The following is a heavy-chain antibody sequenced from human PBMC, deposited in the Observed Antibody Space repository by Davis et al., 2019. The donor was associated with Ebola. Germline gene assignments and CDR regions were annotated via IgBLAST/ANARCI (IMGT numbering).Heavy chain of an antibody. J-gene: IGHJ6*02. D-gene: IGHD4-17*01. CDR1: GFTFSSYA. CDR2: ISYDGSNK. V-gene: IGHV3-30-3*01. Sequence: PGGSLRLSCAASGFTFSSYAMHWVRQAPGKGLEWVAVISYDGSNKYYADSVKGRFTISRDNSKNTLYLQMNSLRAEDTAVYYCAKDDYGDYVSYYYYGMDVWGQGTTVTVSS. CDR3: AKDDYGDYVSYYYYGMDV.